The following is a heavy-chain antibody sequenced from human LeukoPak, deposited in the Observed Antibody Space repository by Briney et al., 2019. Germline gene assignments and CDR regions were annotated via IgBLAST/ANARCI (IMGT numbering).Heavy chain of an antibody. CDR2: IYTSGST. J-gene: IGHJ3*02. CDR1: GGSISSGSYY. D-gene: IGHD5-18*01. CDR3: ARGSPRYSYGLDAFDI. V-gene: IGHV4-61*02. Sequence: SETLSLTCTVSGGSISSGSYYWSWIRQPAGKGLEWIGRIYTSGSTNYNPSLKSRVTISVDTSKNQFSLKLSSVTAADTAVYYCARGSPRYSYGLDAFDIWGQGTMVTVSS.